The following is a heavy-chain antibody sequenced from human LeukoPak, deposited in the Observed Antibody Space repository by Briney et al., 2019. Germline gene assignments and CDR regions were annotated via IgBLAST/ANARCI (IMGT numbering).Heavy chain of an antibody. CDR2: IIPILGIA. Sequence: GASVKVSCKASGGTFSSYAISWVRQAPGQGLEWMGRIIPILGIANYAQKFQGRVTITADKSTSTAYMELSSLRSEDTAVYYCARDWYYDIFTCYYKYFDYWGQGTLVTVSS. CDR3: ARDWYYDIFTCYYKYFDY. J-gene: IGHJ4*02. CDR1: GGTFSSYA. V-gene: IGHV1-69*04. D-gene: IGHD3-9*01.